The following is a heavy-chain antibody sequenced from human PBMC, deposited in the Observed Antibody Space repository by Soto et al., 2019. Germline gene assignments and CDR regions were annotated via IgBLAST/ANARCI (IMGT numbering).Heavy chain of an antibody. V-gene: IGHV2-5*01. CDR3: AHRTTVTSGIN. CDR1: GFSLTTDGVG. CDR2: IYWNDEK. J-gene: IGHJ4*02. D-gene: IGHD4-4*01. Sequence: QITLRESGPTLVEPTQTLTLTCTFSGFSLTTDGVGVDWIRQPPGRALEWLGLIYWNDEKRYRPSLHSRLTITRDTSRNPVVLTMTNMDPVDTATYYCAHRTTVTSGINWGQGTLVTVSS.